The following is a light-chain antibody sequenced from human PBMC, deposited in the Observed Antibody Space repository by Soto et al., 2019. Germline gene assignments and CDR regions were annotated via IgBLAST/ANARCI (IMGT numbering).Light chain of an antibody. J-gene: IGLJ2*01. CDR3: SSYVDGNKV. CDR1: SSDIGNYNL. Sequence: QSALTQPASVSGSPGQSITISCTGTSSDIGNYNLVSWYQQHPGKAPKLIIYEDNKRPSGIFNRFSVAKSGNTASLTIFGLQAEDEADYYCSSYVDGNKVFGGGTKVTVL. CDR2: EDN. V-gene: IGLV2-23*01.